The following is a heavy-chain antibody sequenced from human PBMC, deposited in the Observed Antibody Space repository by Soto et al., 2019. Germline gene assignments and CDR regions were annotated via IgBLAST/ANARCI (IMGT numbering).Heavy chain of an antibody. CDR2: ISSSSSYI. CDR1: GFTFSSYS. Sequence: PGGSLRLSCAASGFTFSSYSMNWVRQAPGKGLEWVSSISSSSSYIYYADSVKGRFTISRDNAKNSLYLQMNSLRAEDTAVYYCASLWFGELLAKFDPWGQGTLVTVSS. J-gene: IGHJ5*02. V-gene: IGHV3-21*01. CDR3: ASLWFGELLAKFDP. D-gene: IGHD3-10*01.